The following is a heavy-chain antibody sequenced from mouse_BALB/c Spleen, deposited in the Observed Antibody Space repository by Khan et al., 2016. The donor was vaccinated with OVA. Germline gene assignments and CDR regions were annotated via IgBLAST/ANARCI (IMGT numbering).Heavy chain of an antibody. D-gene: IGHD2-4*01. V-gene: IGHV3-2*02. J-gene: IGHJ3*01. CDR1: GYSITSEYT. CDR2: ISYSGNT. CDR3: ARKDYYDYDPFPY. Sequence: EVQLQESGPGLVKPSQSLSLTCTVTGYSITSEYTWNWIRQFPGNKLEWMGFISYSGNTRYNPSLKSRISITRDTSKNQFFLQLNSLTSEDTATYYGARKDYYDYDPFPYWGQGTLVTVSA.